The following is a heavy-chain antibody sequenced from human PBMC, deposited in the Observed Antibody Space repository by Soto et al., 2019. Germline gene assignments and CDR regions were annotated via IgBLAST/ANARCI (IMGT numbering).Heavy chain of an antibody. CDR2: IYYSGST. CDR3: ARGGGVIVANYYFDY. J-gene: IGHJ4*02. D-gene: IGHD3-16*02. CDR1: GGSISSGGYY. Sequence: QVQLQESGPGLVKPSQTLSLTCTVSGGSISSGGYYWSWIRQHPGKGLEWIGYIYYSGSTYYNPYLKSRVTISVDTSKNQISLKLSSVTAADTAVYYCARGGGVIVANYYFDYWGQGTLVTVSS. V-gene: IGHV4-31*03.